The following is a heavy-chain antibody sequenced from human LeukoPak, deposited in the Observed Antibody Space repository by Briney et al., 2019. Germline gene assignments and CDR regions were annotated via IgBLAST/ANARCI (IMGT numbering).Heavy chain of an antibody. D-gene: IGHD1-26*01. Sequence: XXKAXGYTFTGYYMXWVRQAPGQGLEWMGRINPDSGDTNYAQKFQGRVTMTRDTSINTAYMELSRLTSDDTAVYYCARDRLGNYYLFDFWGQGTLVTVSS. V-gene: IGHV1-2*06. CDR1: GYTFTGYY. CDR3: ARDRLGNYYLFDF. J-gene: IGHJ4*02. CDR2: INPDSGDT.